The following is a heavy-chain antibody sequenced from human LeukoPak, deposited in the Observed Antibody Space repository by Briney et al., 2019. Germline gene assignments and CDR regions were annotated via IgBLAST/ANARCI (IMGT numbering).Heavy chain of an antibody. CDR2: ITSSGYT. Sequence: SETLSLTCTVSGGSINYYWSWIRQSPGKGLEWIGYITSSGYTNYNPSLRSRVTISLDTSKMQFSLRLSSVTAADTAVYFCARDFGYSTAGDHYYGMDVWGQGTTVTVSS. J-gene: IGHJ6*02. CDR3: ARDFGYSTAGDHYYGMDV. D-gene: IGHD5-12*01. CDR1: GGSINYY. V-gene: IGHV4-59*01.